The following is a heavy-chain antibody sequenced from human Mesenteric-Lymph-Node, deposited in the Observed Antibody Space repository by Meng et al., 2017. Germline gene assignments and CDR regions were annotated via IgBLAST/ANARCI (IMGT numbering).Heavy chain of an antibody. CDR1: GGTFSSYA. Sequence: QVQLVQSGAGGKKPGSSVKVSCKASGGTFSSYAISWVRQAPGQGLEWMGGIIPIFGTANYAQKFQGRVTITADESTSTAYMELSSLRSEDTAVYYCASRYYYDSNGYYYYWGQGTLVTVSS. V-gene: IGHV1-69*01. J-gene: IGHJ4*02. CDR2: IIPIFGTA. D-gene: IGHD3-22*01. CDR3: ASRYYYDSNGYYYY.